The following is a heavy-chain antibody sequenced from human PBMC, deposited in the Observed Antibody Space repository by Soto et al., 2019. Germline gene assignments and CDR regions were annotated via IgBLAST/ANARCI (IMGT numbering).Heavy chain of an antibody. J-gene: IGHJ5*02. Sequence: GGSLRLSCAASGFTFSNYAMSWVRQAPGKGLEWVSAISGGGGSTYYADSVKGRFTISRDNSKNTLYLQMNSLRAEDTAVYYCAKHCSSTSCYVSFDPWGQGTLVTVSS. D-gene: IGHD2-2*01. V-gene: IGHV3-23*01. CDR1: GFTFSNYA. CDR3: AKHCSSTSCYVSFDP. CDR2: ISGGGGST.